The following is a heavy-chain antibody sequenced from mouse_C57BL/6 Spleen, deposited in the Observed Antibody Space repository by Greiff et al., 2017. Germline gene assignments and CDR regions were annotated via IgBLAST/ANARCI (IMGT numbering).Heavy chain of an antibody. V-gene: IGHV1-80*01. J-gene: IGHJ2*01. CDR3: ARSYYYGSSYFDY. CDR2: IYPGDGDT. D-gene: IGHD1-1*01. CDR1: GYAFSSYW. Sequence: QVQLKESGAELVKPGASVKISCKASGYAFSSYWMNWVKQRPGKGLEWIGQIYPGDGDTNYNGKFKGKATLTADKSSSTAYMQLSSLTSEDSAVXFCARSYYYGSSYFDYWGQGTTLTVSS.